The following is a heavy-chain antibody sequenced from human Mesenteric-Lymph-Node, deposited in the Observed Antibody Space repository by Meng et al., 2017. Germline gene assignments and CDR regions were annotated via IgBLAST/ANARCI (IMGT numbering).Heavy chain of an antibody. J-gene: IGHJ4*02. CDR2: INAGNGNT. Sequence: QVQLLQSGADVKKPGALVKVSCKASGSTFTSYAMHWVRQAPGQRLEWMGWINAGNGNTKYSQKFQGRVTITRDTSASTAYMELSSLRSEDTAVYYCARTRSSGWYLLYFDYWGQGTLVTASS. CDR1: GSTFTSYA. D-gene: IGHD6-19*01. V-gene: IGHV1-3*01. CDR3: ARTRSSGWYLLYFDY.